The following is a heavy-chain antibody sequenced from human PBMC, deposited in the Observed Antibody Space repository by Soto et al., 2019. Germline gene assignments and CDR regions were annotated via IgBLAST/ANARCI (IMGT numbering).Heavy chain of an antibody. V-gene: IGHV1-46*02. CDR2: IHPSGGGT. CDR3: ARGGHIAVVTASFDI. D-gene: IGHD2-21*02. J-gene: IGHJ4*02. CDR1: GYTFNTYY. Sequence: QVQLVQSGAEVRKPGASVKVSCRPSGYTFNTYYLHWLRQAPGQALEWMGVIHPSGGGTTYAQKFLGRVPVTRDTSTTTVFMELSSLRSDDTAVYYCARGGHIAVVTASFDIWGQGTLVTVSS.